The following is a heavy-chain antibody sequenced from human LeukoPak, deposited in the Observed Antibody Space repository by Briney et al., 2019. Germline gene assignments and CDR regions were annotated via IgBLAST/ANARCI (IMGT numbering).Heavy chain of an antibody. CDR1: GVTFSSYA. Sequence: SVKVSCKASGVTFSSYAISWVRQAPGQGLEWMGGIIPIFGTSNYAQKFQGRVTITADESTSTAYMELSSLRSEDTAVYYCARGEYSFGYDYYMDVWGKGTTVTISS. D-gene: IGHD5-18*01. CDR3: ARGEYSFGYDYYMDV. J-gene: IGHJ6*03. CDR2: IIPIFGTS. V-gene: IGHV1-69*13.